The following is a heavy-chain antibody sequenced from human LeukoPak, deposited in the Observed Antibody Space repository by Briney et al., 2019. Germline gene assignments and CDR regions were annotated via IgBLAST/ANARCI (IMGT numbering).Heavy chain of an antibody. V-gene: IGHV3-48*03. CDR3: ARKGYSYGPMGDAFDI. D-gene: IGHD5-18*01. J-gene: IGHJ3*02. CDR1: GFTFSSYE. CDR2: ISSSGSTI. Sequence: WGSLRLSCAASGFTFSSYEMNWVRQAPGKGLEWVSYISSSGSTIYYADSVKGRFTISRDNAKNSLYLQMNSLRAEDTAVYYCARKGYSYGPMGDAFDIWGQGTMVTVSS.